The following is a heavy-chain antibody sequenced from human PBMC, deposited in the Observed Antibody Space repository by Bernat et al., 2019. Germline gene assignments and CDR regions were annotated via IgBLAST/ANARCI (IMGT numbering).Heavy chain of an antibody. CDR3: ARERRELRGDAFDI. V-gene: IGHV4-38-2*02. J-gene: IGHJ3*02. CDR2: IYYAAYT. Sequence: QVQLQESGPGLVKPSETLSLTCAVSGYSISSDYYWGWIRQPPGKGLEWIGSIYYAAYTYYSSALKSRVTISIDTSKNQFSLKLSSVTAADTAVYYCARERRELRGDAFDIWGQGTMVTVSS. D-gene: IGHD1-7*01. CDR1: GYSISSDYY.